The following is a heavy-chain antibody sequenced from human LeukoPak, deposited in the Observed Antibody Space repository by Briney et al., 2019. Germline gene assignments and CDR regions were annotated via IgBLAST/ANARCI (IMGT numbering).Heavy chain of an antibody. Sequence: SETLSLTCTVSGGSISSYYWSWIRQPPGKGLEWIGYIYYSGKTNYNPSLKSRVTISVDKSKNQFSLKLSSVTAADTAVYYCARTYYDSSGYYYYFDYWGQGTLVTVSS. V-gene: IGHV4-59*01. J-gene: IGHJ4*02. CDR3: ARTYYDSSGYYYYFDY. D-gene: IGHD3-22*01. CDR2: IYYSGKT. CDR1: GGSISSYY.